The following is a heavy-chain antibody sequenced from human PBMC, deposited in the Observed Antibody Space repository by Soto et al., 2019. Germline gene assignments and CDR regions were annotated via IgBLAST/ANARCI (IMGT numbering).Heavy chain of an antibody. J-gene: IGHJ4*02. CDR3: AKVSRKGSAIDFDY. V-gene: IGHV1-8*01. CDR2: VNPNNGDT. CDR1: GYTFSNYD. Sequence: QVQLVQSGAELKKPGASVKVSCKASGYTFSNYDMNWVRQATGQGPEWIGWVNPNNGDTGYAQKFQGRVTLTTDISTHTAYMELTSLRSEDTDIYYCAKVSRKGSAIDFDYWGQGTLITVSS. D-gene: IGHD3-10*01.